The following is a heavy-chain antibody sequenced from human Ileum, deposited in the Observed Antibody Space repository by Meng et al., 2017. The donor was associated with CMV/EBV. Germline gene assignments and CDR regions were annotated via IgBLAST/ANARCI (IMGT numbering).Heavy chain of an antibody. J-gene: IGHJ3*01. D-gene: IGHD1-26*01. Sequence: SETLSLTCTVSGASINSGDYSWNWIRLPPGKGLEWIGYVYNRGAIYYNPSLKSRLVLSVDSSKNQLYMTLTAVTAADAGTYFCARAEDSDTNGRGDAFGVWGRGTVVTVSS. V-gene: IGHV4-30-4*08. CDR1: GASINSGDYS. CDR2: VYNRGAI. CDR3: ARAEDSDTNGRGDAFGV.